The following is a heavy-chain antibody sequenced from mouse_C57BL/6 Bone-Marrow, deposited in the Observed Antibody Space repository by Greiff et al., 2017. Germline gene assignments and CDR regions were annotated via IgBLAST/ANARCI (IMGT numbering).Heavy chain of an antibody. V-gene: IGHV5-17*01. Sequence: DVHLVESGGGLVKPGGSLKLSCAASGFTFSDYGMHWVRQAPEKGLEWVAYISSGSSTIYYADTVKGRFTISRDNAKNTLFLQMTSLRSEDTAMXYCARSLAWFAYWGQGTLVTVSA. CDR2: ISSGSSTI. D-gene: IGHD6-2*01. CDR3: ARSLAWFAY. J-gene: IGHJ3*01. CDR1: GFTFSDYG.